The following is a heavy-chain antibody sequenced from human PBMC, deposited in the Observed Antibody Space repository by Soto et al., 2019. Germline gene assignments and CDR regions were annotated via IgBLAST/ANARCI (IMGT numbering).Heavy chain of an antibody. D-gene: IGHD3-16*01. J-gene: IGHJ4*02. V-gene: IGHV3-64D*08. Sequence: GGSLRLSCSASGFTFSSYPMHWVRQAPGKGLQFIGSITNKESGTYYADSVKGRFTISRDNSKNVLYLQMSSLRAEDTAVYYCVKNSLREDYYDGNGYFVYWGQGTPVTVSS. CDR2: ITNKESGT. CDR1: GFTFSSYP. CDR3: VKNSLREDYYDGNGYFVY.